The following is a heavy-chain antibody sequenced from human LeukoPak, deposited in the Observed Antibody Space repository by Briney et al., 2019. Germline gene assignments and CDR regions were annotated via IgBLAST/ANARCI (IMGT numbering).Heavy chain of an antibody. CDR3: ARDQVGYYDSSGYYYDY. D-gene: IGHD3-22*01. CDR2: INPNSGGT. V-gene: IGHV1-2*06. CDR1: GYTFTGYY. Sequence: ASVKVSCKASGYTFTGYYMHWVRQAPGQGLEWMGRINPNSGGTNYAQKFQGRVTMTRDTSISTAYMELSGLRSDDTAVYYCARDQVGYYDSSGYYYDYWGQGTLVTVSS. J-gene: IGHJ4*02.